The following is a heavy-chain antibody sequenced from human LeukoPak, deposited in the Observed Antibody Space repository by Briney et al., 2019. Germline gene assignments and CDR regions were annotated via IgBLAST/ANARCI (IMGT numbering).Heavy chain of an antibody. V-gene: IGHV1-24*01. D-gene: IGHD3-10*01. CDR3: ATEGGGHMVRGKSWFDP. CDR2: FDPEDGET. Sequence: ASVKVSCKVSGYTLTELSMHWVRQAPGKGLEWMGGFDPEDGETIYAQKFQGRVTMTEDTSTDTAYMELSSLRSEDTAVYYCATEGGGHMVRGKSWFDPWGQGTLVTVSS. CDR1: GYTLTELS. J-gene: IGHJ5*02.